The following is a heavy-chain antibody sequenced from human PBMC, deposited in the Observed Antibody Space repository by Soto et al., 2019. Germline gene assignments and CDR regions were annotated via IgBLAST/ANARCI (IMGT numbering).Heavy chain of an antibody. Sequence: SETLSLTCTVSGGSISSGGYYWSWIRQHPGKGLEWIGYIYYSGSTYYNPSLKSRVTISVDTSKNQFSLKLSSVTAADTAVYYCARVVSLYWSGGSCTSGYYYYYMDVWGKGTTVTVSS. CDR1: GGSISSGGYY. CDR3: ARVVSLYWSGGSCTSGYYYYYMDV. CDR2: IYYSGST. V-gene: IGHV4-31*02. J-gene: IGHJ6*03. D-gene: IGHD2-15*01.